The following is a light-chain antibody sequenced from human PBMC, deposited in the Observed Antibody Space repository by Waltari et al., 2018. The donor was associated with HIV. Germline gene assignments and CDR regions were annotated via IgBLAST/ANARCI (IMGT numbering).Light chain of an antibody. CDR3: SSYTSTKDSYV. CDR2: EVD. CDR1: SSDIGGYDY. Sequence: QSALTQSASVSGFLGQSITISCTGTSSDIGGYDYVSWYQQHPGKAPKLIIHEVDRRPSGISNRFSGSKSGNTASLTISGLQAEDEADYYCSSYTSTKDSYVFGSGTNVAVL. J-gene: IGLJ1*01. V-gene: IGLV2-14*01.